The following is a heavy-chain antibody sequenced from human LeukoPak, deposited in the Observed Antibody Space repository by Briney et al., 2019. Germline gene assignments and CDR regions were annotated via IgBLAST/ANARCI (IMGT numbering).Heavy chain of an antibody. J-gene: IGHJ6*02. V-gene: IGHV4-34*01. CDR3: ARGKELKRYYYYYGMDV. CDR1: GGSFSGYY. CDR2: INHSGST. Sequence: SETLSLTCAVYGGSFSGYYWSWIRQPPGKGLEWIGEINHSGSTNYNPSLKSRVTISVDTSKNQFSLKLSSVTAADTAVYYCARGKELKRYYYYYGMDVWSQGTTVTVSS.